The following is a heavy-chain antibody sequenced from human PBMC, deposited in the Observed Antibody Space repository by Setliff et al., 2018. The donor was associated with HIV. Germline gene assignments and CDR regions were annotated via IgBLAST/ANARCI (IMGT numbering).Heavy chain of an antibody. CDR3: ARLWGSAQAFDI. CDR2: IYTSGGT. J-gene: IGHJ3*02. CDR1: GGSIGSYY. D-gene: IGHD7-27*01. Sequence: PSETLSLTCTVSGGSIGSYYWSWIRQPAGKGLEWIGRIYTSGGTKYNPSLKSRVTMSIDTSKNQFSLKLSSLTAADTAVYYCARLWGSAQAFDIWGQGTMVTVSS. V-gene: IGHV4-4*07.